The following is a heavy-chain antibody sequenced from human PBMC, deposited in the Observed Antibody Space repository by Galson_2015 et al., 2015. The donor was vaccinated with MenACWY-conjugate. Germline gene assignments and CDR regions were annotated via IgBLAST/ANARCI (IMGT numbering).Heavy chain of an antibody. J-gene: IGHJ4*02. CDR1: GFTFRIYG. D-gene: IGHD1-26*01. CDR3: AKAKSGSYPQPFDS. V-gene: IGHV3-30*18. Sequence: SLKLSGAASGFTFRIYGMHGVRQAPGKGLEGVAVISDDGSNKKYADSVKGRFTITRNNSKNRLYLQMNCLRADYMAVYYCAKAKSGSYPQPFDSWGQGTLVTVSS. CDR2: ISDDGSNK.